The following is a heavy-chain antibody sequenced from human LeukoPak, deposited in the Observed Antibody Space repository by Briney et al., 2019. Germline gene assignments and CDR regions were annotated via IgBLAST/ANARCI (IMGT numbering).Heavy chain of an antibody. CDR1: GGTFSSYA. D-gene: IGHD6-19*01. J-gene: IGHJ4*02. CDR2: IIPIFGIA. V-gene: IGHV1-69*04. Sequence: SVKVSCKASGGTFSSYAISWVRQAPGQGLEWMGRIIPIFGIANYAQKFQGRVTITADKSTSTAYMELSSLRSEDTAVYYCARRKQWLDPYFDYWGQGTLVTVSS. CDR3: ARRKQWLDPYFDY.